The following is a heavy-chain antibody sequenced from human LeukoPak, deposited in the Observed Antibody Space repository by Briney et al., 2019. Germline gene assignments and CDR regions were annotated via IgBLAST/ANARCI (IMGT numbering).Heavy chain of an antibody. Sequence: PGGSLRLSCAASGFTVSSNYMSWVRQAPGKGLEWVSVIYSGGSTYYADSVKGRFTISRDNSKNTLYLQMNSLRAEVTAVYYCARDSDVLRYFDWGLDYWGQGTLVTVSS. CDR2: IYSGGST. J-gene: IGHJ4*02. D-gene: IGHD3-9*01. V-gene: IGHV3-66*01. CDR3: ARDSDVLRYFDWGLDY. CDR1: GFTVSSNY.